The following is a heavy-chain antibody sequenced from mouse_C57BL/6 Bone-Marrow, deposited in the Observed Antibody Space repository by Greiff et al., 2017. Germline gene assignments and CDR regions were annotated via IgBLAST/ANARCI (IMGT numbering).Heavy chain of an antibody. Sequence: QVQLQQPGAELVKPGASVKLSCKASGYTFTSYWMQWVKQRPGPGLEWIGEIDPSDSYTNSNQKFKGKATLTVDTSSSTAYMQLDSMTSEDAAVDYCARAGLRYYAMDYWGQGTSVTVSS. V-gene: IGHV1-50*01. CDR3: ARAGLRYYAMDY. D-gene: IGHD2-4*01. CDR1: GYTFTSYW. J-gene: IGHJ4*01. CDR2: IDPSDSYT.